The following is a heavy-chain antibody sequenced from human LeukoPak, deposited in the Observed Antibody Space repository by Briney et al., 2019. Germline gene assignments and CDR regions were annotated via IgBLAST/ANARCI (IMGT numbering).Heavy chain of an antibody. Sequence: PSETLSLTCTVSGYSISSGYYWGWIRQPPGKGLEWIGSIYHSGSTYYDPSLKSRVTISVDTSKNQFSLKLSSVTAADTAVYYCARGSGSYPGRFDYWGQGTLVTVSS. J-gene: IGHJ4*02. V-gene: IGHV4-38-2*02. CDR2: IYHSGST. D-gene: IGHD1-26*01. CDR1: GYSISSGYY. CDR3: ARGSGSYPGRFDY.